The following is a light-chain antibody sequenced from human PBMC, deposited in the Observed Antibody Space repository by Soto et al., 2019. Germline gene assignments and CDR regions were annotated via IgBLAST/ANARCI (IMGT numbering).Light chain of an antibody. CDR3: QLYFTVPHT. CDR2: DAS. Sequence: DIQMTQSPSTLSASVRDSVSITCRASQSIDRRLAWYQKKPGKAPNLVIYDASTLESGDPSRFSGSGSGTEFTLTISSLQPDDSATYYCQLYFTVPHTFGLGTTLQIK. CDR1: QSIDRR. J-gene: IGKJ2*01. V-gene: IGKV1-5*01.